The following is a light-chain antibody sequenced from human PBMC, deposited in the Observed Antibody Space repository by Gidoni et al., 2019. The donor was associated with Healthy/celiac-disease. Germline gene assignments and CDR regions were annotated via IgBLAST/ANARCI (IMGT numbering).Light chain of an antibody. V-gene: IGKV3-15*01. CDR3: QQYNNWLRT. CDR2: GAS. Sequence: EIVMTQSPATLSVSQGERATLSCRASQSVSSNLAWYQQKPGQAPRLLIYGASTRATGFPARFSGSGSGTEFTLTISSLQSEDFAVYYCQQYNNWLRTFGQGTKVEIK. CDR1: QSVSSN. J-gene: IGKJ1*01.